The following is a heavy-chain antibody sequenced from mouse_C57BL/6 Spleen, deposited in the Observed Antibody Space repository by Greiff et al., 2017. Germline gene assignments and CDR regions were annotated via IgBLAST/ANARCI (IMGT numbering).Heavy chain of an antibody. CDR3: TRDNYDGYFDV. CDR2: ISSGGDYI. V-gene: IGHV5-9-1*02. CDR1: GFTFSSYA. J-gene: IGHJ1*03. D-gene: IGHD2-4*01. Sequence: DVMLVESGEGLVKPGGSLKLSCAASGFTFSSYAMSWVRQTPEKRLEWVAYISSGGDYIYYADTVKGRFTISRDNARNTLYLQMSSLKSEDTAMYYCTRDNYDGYFDVWGTGTTVTVSS.